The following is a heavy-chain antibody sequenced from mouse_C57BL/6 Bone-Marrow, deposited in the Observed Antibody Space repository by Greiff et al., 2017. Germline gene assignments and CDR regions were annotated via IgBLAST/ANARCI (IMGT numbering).Heavy chain of an antibody. V-gene: IGHV5-12*01. D-gene: IGHD1-1*02. CDR1: GFTFSDYY. J-gene: IGHJ3*01. CDR2: ISNGGGST. Sequence: EVKLVESGGGLVQPGGSLKLSCAASGFTFSDYYMYWVRQTPEKRLEWVAYISNGGGSTYYPDTVKGRFTISRDNAKNTLYLQMSRLKSEDTAMCYSVRHGDYNGGLAYCGQGTLVTVSA. CDR3: VRHGDYNGGLAY.